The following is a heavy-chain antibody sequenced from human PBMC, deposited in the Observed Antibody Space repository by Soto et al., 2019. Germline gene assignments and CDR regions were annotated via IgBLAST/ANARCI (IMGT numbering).Heavy chain of an antibody. CDR2: ISYDGSNK. V-gene: IGHV3-30*18. CDR3: AKDPYSSGWIYYFDY. CDR1: GFTFSSYG. J-gene: IGHJ4*02. D-gene: IGHD6-19*01. Sequence: PGGSLRLSCAASGFTFSSYGMHWVRQAPGKGLEWVAVISYDGSNKYYADSVKGRFTISRDNSKNTLYLQMNSLRAEDTAVYYCAKDPYSSGWIYYFDYWGQGTLVTVSS.